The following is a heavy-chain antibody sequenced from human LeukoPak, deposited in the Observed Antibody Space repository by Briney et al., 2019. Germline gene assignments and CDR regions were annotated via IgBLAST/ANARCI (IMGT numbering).Heavy chain of an antibody. Sequence: SETLSLTCTVSGGSISSSSYYWGWMRQPPGKGLEWIGSIYYSGSTYYNPSLKSRVTISVDTSKNQFSLKLSSVTAADTAVYYCARHPSVKYCSSTSCFDYYYYYGMDVWGQGTTVTVSS. CDR1: GGSISSSSYY. V-gene: IGHV4-39*01. CDR3: ARHPSVKYCSSTSCFDYYYYYGMDV. D-gene: IGHD2-2*01. J-gene: IGHJ6*02. CDR2: IYYSGST.